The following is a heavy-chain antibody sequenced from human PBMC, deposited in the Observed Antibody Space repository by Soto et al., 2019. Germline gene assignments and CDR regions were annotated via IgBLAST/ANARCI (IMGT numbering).Heavy chain of an antibody. J-gene: IGHJ4*02. V-gene: IGHV4-59*01. D-gene: IGHD3-16*02. CDR1: GGSISKYY. Sequence: PSETLSLTCTVSGGSISKYYWSWIRQPPGKGLEWIGYIYYSGRTNYNPSLKSRVTISVDTSKNQFSLRLNSVTAADTAVYYCAREQGTITFGGVIAYFDYWGQGIQVTVSS. CDR3: AREQGTITFGGVIAYFDY. CDR2: IYYSGRT.